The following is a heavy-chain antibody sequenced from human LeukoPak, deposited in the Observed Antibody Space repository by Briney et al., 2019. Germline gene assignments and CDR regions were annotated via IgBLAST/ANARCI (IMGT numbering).Heavy chain of an antibody. CDR2: ISGSGGST. CDR3: AKRGVVIRVILVGFHKEAYYFDS. J-gene: IGHJ4*02. CDR1: GITVSNYD. V-gene: IGHV3-23*01. D-gene: IGHD3-22*01. Sequence: GGSLRLYCAVSGITVSNYDMSWVRQAPGEGLEWVAGISGSGGSTNYADSVKGRFTISRDNPKNTLYLQMNSPRAEDTAVYFCAKRGVVIRVILVGFHKEAYYFDSWGQGALVTVSS.